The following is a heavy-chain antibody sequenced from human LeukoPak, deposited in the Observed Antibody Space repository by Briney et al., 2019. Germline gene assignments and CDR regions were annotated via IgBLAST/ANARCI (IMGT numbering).Heavy chain of an antibody. CDR3: ASASSHRIAAGGDY. Sequence: PGGSLRLSCAASGFTFSSYWMHWVRQAPGKGLVWVSRINSDGSGTSNADSVKGRFTISRDNTKNTLYLQMNSLRAEDTAVYYCASASSHRIAAGGDYWAREPWSPSPQ. D-gene: IGHD6-13*01. V-gene: IGHV3-74*01. CDR2: INSDGSGT. J-gene: IGHJ4*02. CDR1: GFTFSSYW.